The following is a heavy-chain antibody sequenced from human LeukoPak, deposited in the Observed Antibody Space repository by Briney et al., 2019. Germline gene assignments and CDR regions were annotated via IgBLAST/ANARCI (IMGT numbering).Heavy chain of an antibody. CDR2: ISSSGSTI. Sequence: GRCLSLSCAVSLFTFSIYEIDCVRQAPARGLGWVSYISSSGSTIYYADSVKGRFTISRDNAKKSLYLQMNSLRAEDTAVYYCAELGITMIGGVWDKETTVTISS. CDR1: LFTFSIYE. V-gene: IGHV3-48*03. CDR3: AELGITMIGGV. J-gene: IGHJ6*04. D-gene: IGHD3-10*02.